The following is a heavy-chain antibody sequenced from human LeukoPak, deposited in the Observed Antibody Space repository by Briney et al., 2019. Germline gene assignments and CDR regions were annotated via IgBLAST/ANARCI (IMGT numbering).Heavy chain of an antibody. CDR1: GFSFSSYT. Sequence: PGGSLRLSCAASGFSFSSYTMNWVRQAPGKGLEWVSIISSSSSYIYYADSVMGRFTISRDNAKNALYLQMNSLRVEDTAVYYCARDGRCGGDCYASWGQGTLVTVSS. D-gene: IGHD2-21*02. CDR2: ISSSSSYI. J-gene: IGHJ4*02. V-gene: IGHV3-21*01. CDR3: ARDGRCGGDCYAS.